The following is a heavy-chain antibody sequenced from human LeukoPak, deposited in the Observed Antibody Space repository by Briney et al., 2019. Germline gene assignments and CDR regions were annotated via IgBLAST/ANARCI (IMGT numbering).Heavy chain of an antibody. J-gene: IGHJ6*02. CDR3: AKLDILTGYSPYV. Sequence: GGSLRLSWAASEFTVSNSYMSWVRQAPGKGLEWVSVIYSGGRTNYADSVRGRFSVSRDNSKNTMYLQMNSLRAKDTAVYYCAKLDILTGYSPYVWGQGTTVTVSS. V-gene: IGHV3-66*04. CDR2: IYSGGRT. CDR1: EFTVSNSY. D-gene: IGHD3-9*01.